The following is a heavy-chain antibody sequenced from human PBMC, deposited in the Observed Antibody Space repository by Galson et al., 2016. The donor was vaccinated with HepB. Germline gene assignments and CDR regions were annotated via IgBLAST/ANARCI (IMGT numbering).Heavy chain of an antibody. J-gene: IGHJ6*02. CDR1: GGPFSGFY. CDR3: ARVGGRWTVLGFGLDV. CDR2: IIQSGSA. V-gene: IGHV4-34*12. Sequence: SETLSLTCAVHGGPFSGFYWSWIRQSPGKGLEWIGEIIQSGSADYNPSLKSRLNITLDTSKNQFSLTLSSVTAADTAVYYCARVGGRWTVLGFGLDVWGQGTTVTVSS. D-gene: IGHD4-23*01.